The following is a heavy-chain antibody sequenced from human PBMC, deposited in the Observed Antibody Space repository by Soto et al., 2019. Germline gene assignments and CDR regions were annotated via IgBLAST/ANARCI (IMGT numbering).Heavy chain of an antibody. V-gene: IGHV3-74*01. Sequence: EVQLVESGGGLVQPGGSLRLSCAASGFTFSSYWMHWVRQAPGKGLMWVSRINSDGSNTNYADSVKGRFTISRDNAKNTLYLQMNSLRAEDTAVDYCATIGGYYDSSGYYYVAAVSDYWGQGTLVTVSS. J-gene: IGHJ4*02. CDR2: INSDGSNT. CDR1: GFTFSSYW. D-gene: IGHD3-22*01. CDR3: ATIGGYYDSSGYYYVAAVSDY.